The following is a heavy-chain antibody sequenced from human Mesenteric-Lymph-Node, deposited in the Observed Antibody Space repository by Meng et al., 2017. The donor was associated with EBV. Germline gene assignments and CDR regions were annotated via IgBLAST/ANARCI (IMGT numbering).Heavy chain of an antibody. CDR3: ARDEASEGQLEH. Sequence: GRLVQSGAEVKKPGASVKVSCKASGYTFTGHQMHWVRQAPGQGPEWMGIINPSGGATRDAQKFQDRITMTRDTSTNTVYMELSSLRYEDTAVYYCARDEASEGQLEHWGQGTLVTVSS. V-gene: IGHV1-46*01. CDR2: INPSGGAT. CDR1: GYTFTGHQ. J-gene: IGHJ4*02. D-gene: IGHD1-1*01.